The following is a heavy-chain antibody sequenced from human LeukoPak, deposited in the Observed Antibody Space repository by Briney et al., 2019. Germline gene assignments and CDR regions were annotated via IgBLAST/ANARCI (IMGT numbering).Heavy chain of an antibody. CDR2: INHSGST. J-gene: IGHJ4*02. D-gene: IGHD2-15*01. CDR1: AGSFSGYY. Sequence: SETLSLTCAVYAGSFSGYYWSWIRQPPGKGLEWIGEINHSGSTNYNPSLKSRVTISVDTSKNQFSLKLSSVTAADTAVYYCARGPILVVRRFCAFDYWGQGTLVTVSS. CDR3: ARGPILVVRRFCAFDY. V-gene: IGHV4-34*01.